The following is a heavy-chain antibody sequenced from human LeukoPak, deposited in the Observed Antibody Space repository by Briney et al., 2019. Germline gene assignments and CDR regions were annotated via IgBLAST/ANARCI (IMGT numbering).Heavy chain of an antibody. D-gene: IGHD6-13*01. CDR3: ACIAEAGNAY. J-gene: IGHJ4*02. CDR2: ISSSSYI. CDR1: GFTFSSYS. Sequence: GGSLRLSCAASGFTFSSYSMNWVRQALGKGLEWVSSISSSSYIYYADSVKGRFTISRDNAKNSLYLQMNSLKAEDTAVYYCACIAEAGNAYWGQGTLVTVFS. V-gene: IGHV3-21*01.